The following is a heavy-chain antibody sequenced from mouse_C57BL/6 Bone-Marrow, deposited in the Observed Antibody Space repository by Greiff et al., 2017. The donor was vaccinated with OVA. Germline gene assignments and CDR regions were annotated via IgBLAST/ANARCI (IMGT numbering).Heavy chain of an antibody. Sequence: VQLQQPGAELVMPGASVKLSCKASGYTFTSYWMHWVKQRPGQGLEWIGEIDPSDSYTNYNQKFKGKSTLTVDKSSSTAYMQLSSLTSEDSAVYYCARSSWDAYFDVWGTGTTVTVSS. CDR1: GYTFTSYW. V-gene: IGHV1-69*01. CDR3: ARSSWDAYFDV. D-gene: IGHD4-1*01. CDR2: IDPSDSYT. J-gene: IGHJ1*03.